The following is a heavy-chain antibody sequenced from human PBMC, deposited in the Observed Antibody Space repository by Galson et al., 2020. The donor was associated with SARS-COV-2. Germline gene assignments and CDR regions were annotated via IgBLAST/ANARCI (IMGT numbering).Heavy chain of an antibody. CDR1: GDSISTSNW. CDR3: ARRGGFSVNGFAH. V-gene: IGHV4-4*02. D-gene: IGHD5-12*01. CDR2: IYPSGNT. J-gene: IGHJ5*02. Sequence: SETLSLTCAVSGDSISTSNWWALVRQPPGKGLEGVGEIYPSGNTNYNPSLKSRLTISVDTSKNHFSLRLRSLTAADTAVYYCARRGGFSVNGFAHWGQGTLVIVSS.